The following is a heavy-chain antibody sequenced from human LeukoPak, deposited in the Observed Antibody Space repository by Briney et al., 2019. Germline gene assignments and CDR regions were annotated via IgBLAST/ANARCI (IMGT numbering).Heavy chain of an antibody. CDR2: INGAGDVT. J-gene: IGHJ5*02. D-gene: IGHD3-10*01. V-gene: IGHV3-23*01. Sequence: GGSLRLSCAASGFTFNSYAMSWVRQAPGRGLEWVSTINGAGDVTDYADSVKGRFTISRDNPKNTLYLQMNSLTAEDTAVYYCAKGYFGSGKFFAPWGRGTLVTVSS. CDR3: AKGYFGSGKFFAP. CDR1: GFTFNSYA.